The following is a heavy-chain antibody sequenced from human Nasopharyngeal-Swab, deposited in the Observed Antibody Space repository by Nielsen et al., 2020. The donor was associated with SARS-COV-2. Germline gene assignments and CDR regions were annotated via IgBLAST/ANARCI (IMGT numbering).Heavy chain of an antibody. D-gene: IGHD3-22*01. V-gene: IGHV5-51*01. Sequence: GESLKISCKGSGYRFISYWIGWVCQMPGKRLEWLGIIYPGDSDTRYSPSFQGQVTISADKSINTAYLQWSSLKASDTAMYYCARTAIEGGYYRGDAFDIWGQGTMVTVSS. CDR2: IYPGDSDT. CDR3: ARTAIEGGYYRGDAFDI. CDR1: GYRFISYW. J-gene: IGHJ3*02.